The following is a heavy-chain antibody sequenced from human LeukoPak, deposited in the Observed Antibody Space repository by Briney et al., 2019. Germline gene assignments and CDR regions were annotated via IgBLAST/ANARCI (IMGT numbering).Heavy chain of an antibody. CDR2: INPSGGST. CDR3: ARDPRTMPFYYYMDV. V-gene: IGHV1-46*01. D-gene: IGHD1-1*01. Sequence: GASVKVSCKASGYTFTGYYMHWVRQAPGQGLEWMGWINPSGGSTSYAQKFQGRVTMTRDMSTSTVYMELSSLRSEDTAVYYCARDPRTMPFYYYMDVWGKGTTVTVSS. J-gene: IGHJ6*03. CDR1: GYTFTGYY.